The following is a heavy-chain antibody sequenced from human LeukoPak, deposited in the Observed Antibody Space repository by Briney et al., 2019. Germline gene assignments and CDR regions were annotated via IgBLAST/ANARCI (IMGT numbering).Heavy chain of an antibody. J-gene: IGHJ6*02. CDR2: ISAYNGNT. V-gene: IGHV1-18*01. Sequence: ASVKVSCKTSGYTFTNYGISWVRQAPGLGLEWMGWISAYNGNTNYAQKVQGRVTMTTDTSTSTAYMELRSLRSDDTAVYYCARDCYGVRYYYYGMDVWGQGTTVTVSS. CDR3: ARDCYGVRYYYYGMDV. CDR1: GYTFTNYG. D-gene: IGHD4-17*01.